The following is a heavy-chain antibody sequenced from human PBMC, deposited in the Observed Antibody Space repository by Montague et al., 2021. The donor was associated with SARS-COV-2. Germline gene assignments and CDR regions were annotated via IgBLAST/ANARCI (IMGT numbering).Heavy chain of an antibody. V-gene: IGHV2-70*11. CDR1: GFSLSTSGMC. CDR2: SDWXDEK. J-gene: IGHJ4*02. D-gene: IGHD1-7*01. Sequence: PALVKPTQTLTLTCTFSGFSLSTSGMCVSWIRQPPGKALEWLARSDWXDEKYYSTSLKTRLTISKDTSKNQVVLTMTNMDPVDTATYYCARETGTTVSLDYWGQGTLVTVSS. CDR3: ARETGTTVSLDY.